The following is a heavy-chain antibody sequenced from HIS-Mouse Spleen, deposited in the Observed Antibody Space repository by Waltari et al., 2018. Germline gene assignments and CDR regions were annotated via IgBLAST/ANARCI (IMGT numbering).Heavy chain of an antibody. CDR2: MNPNRGNT. J-gene: IGHJ4*02. Sequence: QVQLVQSGAEVKKPGASVKVSCKASGYTFTSYDINWVRQATGQGLGWKGWMNPNRGNTGSAQKFQGRVTMTRNTSISTAYMELSSLRSEDTAVYYCARGHDYSNYFDYWGQGTLVTVSS. CDR1: GYTFTSYD. D-gene: IGHD4-4*01. CDR3: ARGHDYSNYFDY. V-gene: IGHV1-8*01.